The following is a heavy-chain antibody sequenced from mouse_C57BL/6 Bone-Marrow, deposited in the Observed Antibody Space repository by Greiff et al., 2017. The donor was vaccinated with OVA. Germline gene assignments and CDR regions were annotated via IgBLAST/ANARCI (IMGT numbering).Heavy chain of an antibody. J-gene: IGHJ1*03. Sequence: QVQLQQPGAELVKPGASVKLSCKASGYTFTSYWMHWVKQRPGQGLEWIGMIHPNSGSTNYNEKFKSKATMTVDKSSSTAYMQLSSLTSEDSAVYYCASFYGNSPNRCFDVWGTGTTVTVSS. D-gene: IGHD1-1*01. CDR1: GYTFTSYW. CDR2: IHPNSGST. CDR3: ASFYGNSPNRCFDV. V-gene: IGHV1-64*01.